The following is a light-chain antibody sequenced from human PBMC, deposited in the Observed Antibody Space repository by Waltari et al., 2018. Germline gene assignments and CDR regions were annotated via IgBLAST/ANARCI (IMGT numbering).Light chain of an antibody. CDR2: DVT. V-gene: IGLV2-11*01. CDR3: CSYAGSYTHVV. Sequence: QSALTQPRSVSGSPGQSVTISCPGTSSDVGGYDDVSWYQHHPGKAPKLMICDVTKRPSGVPDRFSGSKSGNTASLTISGLQAEDEADYYCCSYAGSYTHVVFGGGTKLTVL. J-gene: IGLJ2*01. CDR1: SSDVGGYDD.